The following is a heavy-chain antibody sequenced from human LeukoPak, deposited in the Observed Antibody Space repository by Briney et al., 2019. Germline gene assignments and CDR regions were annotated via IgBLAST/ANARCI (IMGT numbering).Heavy chain of an antibody. D-gene: IGHD1-26*01. Sequence: SGPTLVKPSETLSPTCTVSGGSISSYYWSWIRQPPGKGLEWIGYIYYSGSTNYNPSLKSRVTISVDTSKNQFSLKLSSVTAADTAVYYCARRLGVGARNPFDLWGRGTLVTVSS. CDR3: ARRLGVGARNPFDL. J-gene: IGHJ2*01. CDR2: IYYSGST. CDR1: GGSISSYY. V-gene: IGHV4-59*08.